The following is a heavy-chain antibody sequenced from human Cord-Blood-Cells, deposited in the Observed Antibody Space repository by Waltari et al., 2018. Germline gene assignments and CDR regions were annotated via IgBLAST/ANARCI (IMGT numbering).Heavy chain of an antibody. V-gene: IGHV1-2*02. Sequence: QVQLVQSGAEVKKPGASVKVSCKASGYTFTGYYMHWVRQAPGQGLEWMGLINPDSGGTNDAQKFKGKVTRTRDTSISTAYMELSRLRSDDTAVYYCARVAFQPGAAGTNVFEYWGQGTLVSVSS. CDR2: INPDSGGT. J-gene: IGHJ4*02. CDR3: ARVAFQPGAAGTNVFEY. CDR1: GYTFTGYY. D-gene: IGHD6-13*01.